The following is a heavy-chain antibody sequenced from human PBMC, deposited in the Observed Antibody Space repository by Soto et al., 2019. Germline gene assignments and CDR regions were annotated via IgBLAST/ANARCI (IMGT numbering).Heavy chain of an antibody. CDR2: IIPIFGTA. CDR1: GGTFSNYA. Sequence: QVQLVQSGAEVKKPGSSVKVSCKASGGTFSNYAISWVRQAPGQGLEWMGGIIPIFGTANYAQKFQGRVTITADESTRKAYMELSSLRSEDTAVYYCATHHDYGGNYYYYGMDVWGQGTTVTVSS. V-gene: IGHV1-69*12. D-gene: IGHD4-17*01. J-gene: IGHJ6*02. CDR3: ATHHDYGGNYYYYGMDV.